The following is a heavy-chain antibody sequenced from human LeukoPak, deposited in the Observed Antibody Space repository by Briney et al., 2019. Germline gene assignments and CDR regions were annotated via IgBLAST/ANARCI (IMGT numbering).Heavy chain of an antibody. CDR3: ARHSLNNYGSYY. J-gene: IGHJ4*02. D-gene: IGHD5-24*01. CDR2: IHYDGNT. Sequence: MPSETLSLTCTVSGGSISSSTYSWTWIRQPPGKGLEWIGSIHYDGNTYYKPSLKSRVTISVDTSKIQFSLRLSSATAADMATYYCARHSLNNYGSYYWGQGTLVTVSS. CDR1: GGSISSSTYS. V-gene: IGHV4-39*01.